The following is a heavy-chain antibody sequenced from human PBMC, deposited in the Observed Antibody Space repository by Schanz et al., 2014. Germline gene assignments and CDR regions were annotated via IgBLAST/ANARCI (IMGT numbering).Heavy chain of an antibody. D-gene: IGHD2-2*02. V-gene: IGHV1-46*01. Sequence: QVQLVQSGAEVHKPGASLKISCKASGYTFTNFFLHWVRQAPGQGLEWMGIINPIGGSTTYAQKFRGAVTLTTDTSTDTAYLELTSLRSEDTAVYYCAGTYCSSTSCYTGYYYMDVWGKGTTVNVSS. CDR3: AGTYCSSTSCYTGYYYMDV. CDR1: GYTFTNFF. J-gene: IGHJ6*03. CDR2: INPIGGST.